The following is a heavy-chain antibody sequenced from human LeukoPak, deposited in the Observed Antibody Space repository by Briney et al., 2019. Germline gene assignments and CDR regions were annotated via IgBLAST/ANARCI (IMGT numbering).Heavy chain of an antibody. Sequence: SETLSLTCTVSGGSISSYYWSWIRQPPGKGLEWIGYIYYSGSTNYNPSLKNRVTISVDTSKNQFSLKLSSVTAADTAVYYCAMSTRATVTMAPSDYWGQGTLVTVSS. V-gene: IGHV4-59*01. CDR2: IYYSGST. J-gene: IGHJ4*02. CDR1: GGSISSYY. CDR3: AMSTRATVTMAPSDY. D-gene: IGHD4-17*01.